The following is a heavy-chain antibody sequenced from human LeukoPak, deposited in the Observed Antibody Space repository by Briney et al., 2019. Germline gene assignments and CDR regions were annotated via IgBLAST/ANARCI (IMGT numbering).Heavy chain of an antibody. CDR2: ISGSGGST. D-gene: IGHD6-13*01. Sequence: GGSLRLSCAASGFTFSSYAMSWVRQAPGKGLEWVSAISGSGGSTYYADSVKGRFTISRDNAKNTLYLQMNSLRAEDTAVYYCARVIARETQTSPLAYWGQGTLVTVSS. CDR1: GFTFSSYA. V-gene: IGHV3-23*01. J-gene: IGHJ4*02. CDR3: ARVIARETQTSPLAY.